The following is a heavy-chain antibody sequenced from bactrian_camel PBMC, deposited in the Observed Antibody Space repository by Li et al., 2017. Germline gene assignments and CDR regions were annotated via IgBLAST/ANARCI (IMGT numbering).Heavy chain of an antibody. D-gene: IGHD2*01. CDR2: INTGGSIT. Sequence: QVQLVESGGGLVQPGGSLRLSCAASGFTFSSYWMYWVRQAPWTGLEWVSTINTGGSITYYADSVKDRFTCSRDNAKNTVYLQMNSLKPEDTAVYYCAAGRGSLGRGYNYWGQGTQVTVS. CDR1: GFTFSSYW. CDR3: AAGRGSLGRGYNY. V-gene: IGHV3S1*01. J-gene: IGHJ4*01.